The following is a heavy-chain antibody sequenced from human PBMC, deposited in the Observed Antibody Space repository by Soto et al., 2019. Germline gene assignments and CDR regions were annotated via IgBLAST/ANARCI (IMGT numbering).Heavy chain of an antibody. CDR3: ARYVVVAATFDY. CDR2: INHSGST. V-gene: IGHV4-34*01. Sequence: SETLSLTCAVYGGSFSGYYWSWIRQPPGKGLEWIGEINHSGSTNYNPSLKSRVTISVDTSKNQFSLKLSSVTAADTAVYYCARYVVVAATFDYWGQGTLVTVSS. D-gene: IGHD2-15*01. J-gene: IGHJ4*02. CDR1: GGSFSGYY.